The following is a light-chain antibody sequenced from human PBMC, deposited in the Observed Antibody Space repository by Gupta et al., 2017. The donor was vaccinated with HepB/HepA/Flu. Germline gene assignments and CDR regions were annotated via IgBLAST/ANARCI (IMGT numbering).Light chain of an antibody. CDR1: QSVSNY. CDR2: AAS. CDR3: QQTDNTPLT. Sequence: DLQMTQSPSSLSASVGDRITITCRASQSVSNYLNWYQQKPEKAPNLLIYAASSLQSGVPSRFSGSGSGTDFTLTISNLQPDDFATYYCQQTDNTPLTFGGGTKVEIK. J-gene: IGKJ4*01. V-gene: IGKV1-39*01.